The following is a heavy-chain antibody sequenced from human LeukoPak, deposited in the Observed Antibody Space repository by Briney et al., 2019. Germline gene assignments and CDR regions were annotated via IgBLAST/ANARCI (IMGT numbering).Heavy chain of an antibody. V-gene: IGHV3-23*01. D-gene: IGHD3-22*01. CDR2: ISGSGGST. CDR3: AKDRPPYYYDSSGYYTGGVY. J-gene: IGHJ4*02. CDR1: GFTFSSYA. Sequence: GGSLRLSCAASGFTFSSYAMSWVRQAPGKGLEWVSAISGSGGSTYYADSVKGRFTISRDNSKNTPYLQMNSLRAEDTAVYYCAKDRPPYYYDSSGYYTGGVYWGQGTLVTVSS.